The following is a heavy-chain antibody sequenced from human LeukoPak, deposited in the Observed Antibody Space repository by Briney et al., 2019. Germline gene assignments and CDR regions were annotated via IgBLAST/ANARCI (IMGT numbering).Heavy chain of an antibody. V-gene: IGHV4-34*01. CDR2: INHSGTT. CDR3: ARQWLSPLSDGFDF. J-gene: IGHJ3*01. D-gene: IGHD3-22*01. Sequence: SETLSLTCAVYGGSFSGYYWSWIRQPPGKGLEWIGEINHSGTTNYNPSLKGRVTISLDTSKNQFSLNVTSVTAADTAVYYCARQWLSPLSDGFDFWGQGTMVTVSS. CDR1: GGSFSGYY.